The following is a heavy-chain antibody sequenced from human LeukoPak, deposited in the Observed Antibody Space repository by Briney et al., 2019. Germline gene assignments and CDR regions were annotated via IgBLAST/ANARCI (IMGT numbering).Heavy chain of an antibody. CDR2: IGAYNGNT. CDR3: ARFAVVPAAIGWFDP. Sequence: ASVKVSCKASGYTFTSYGISWVRQAPGQGLEWMGWIGAYNGNTNYAQKLQGRVTMTTDTSTSTAYMELRSLRSDDTAVYYCARFAVVPAAIGWFDPWGQGTLVTVSS. CDR1: GYTFTSYG. J-gene: IGHJ5*02. D-gene: IGHD2-2*02. V-gene: IGHV1-18*01.